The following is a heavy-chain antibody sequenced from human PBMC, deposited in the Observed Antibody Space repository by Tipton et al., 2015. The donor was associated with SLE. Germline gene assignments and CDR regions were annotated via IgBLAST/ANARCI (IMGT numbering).Heavy chain of an antibody. CDR2: ISPNNGNT. V-gene: IGHV1-18*01. J-gene: IGHJ5*02. Sequence: QVQLVQSGAEVKKPGASVRVSCKASGYTFNKYDITWVRQAPGQGLEWMGWISPNNGNTTYVQKFHGRLTMSTDTSTSTAYMELRSLRFDDTAIYFCTRGQWGFAPWGQGTLVTVSS. CDR1: GYTFNKYD. CDR3: TRGQWGFAP. D-gene: IGHD2-8*01.